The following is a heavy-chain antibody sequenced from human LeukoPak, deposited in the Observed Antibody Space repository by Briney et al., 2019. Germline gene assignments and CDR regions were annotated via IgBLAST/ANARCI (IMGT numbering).Heavy chain of an antibody. CDR1: RYTLISYG. V-gene: IGHV1-18*01. D-gene: IGHD5/OR15-5a*01. J-gene: IGHJ6*02. Sequence: ASVKVSCKASRYTLISYGISWVGQAPGPGGEWLGWMSAYNSNKNYSQKLQGSVTMTTDTSTSTAYMELRSLRSNDTAVYYCARDRVSRQPRPLYGRDVWRQGTTVTVSS. CDR2: MSAYNSNK. CDR3: ARDRVSRQPRPLYGRDV.